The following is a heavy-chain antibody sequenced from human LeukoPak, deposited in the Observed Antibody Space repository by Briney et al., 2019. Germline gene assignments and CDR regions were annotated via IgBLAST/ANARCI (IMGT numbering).Heavy chain of an antibody. Sequence: GGSLRLSCAASGFTFSSYNMNWVRQAPGKGLEWVSFISSSSSYIYYVDSVKGRFTVSRDNAKNSLYLQMNSLRAEDTAVYYCARAPGYRGFLDYWGQGNLVTVSS. CDR2: ISSSSSYI. CDR3: ARAPGYRGFLDY. CDR1: GFTFSSYN. V-gene: IGHV3-21*01. D-gene: IGHD5-18*01. J-gene: IGHJ4*02.